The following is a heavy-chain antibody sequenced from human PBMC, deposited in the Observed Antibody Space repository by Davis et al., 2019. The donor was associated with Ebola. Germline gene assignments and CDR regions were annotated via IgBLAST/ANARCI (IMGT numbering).Heavy chain of an antibody. CDR1: GGSISSSSYY. CDR3: ARGYYDGRGWFDP. CDR2: IYHSGST. Sequence: SETLSLTCTVSGGSISSSSYYWGWIRQPPGKGLEWIGYIYHSGSTYYNPSLKSRVTISVDRSKNQFSLKLSSVTAADTAVYYCARGYYDGRGWFDPWGQGALVTVSS. V-gene: IGHV4-39*07. J-gene: IGHJ5*02. D-gene: IGHD3-3*01.